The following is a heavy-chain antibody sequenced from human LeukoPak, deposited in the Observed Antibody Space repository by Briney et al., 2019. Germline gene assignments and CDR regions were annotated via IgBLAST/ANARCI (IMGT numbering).Heavy chain of an antibody. Sequence: PSETLSLTCAVSGGSISASYWCWIRQPPGKGLEWIGYTLYSGTGNYNHSLNSRVTISIDTSTNRFSLTLTSVTAADTAVYYWTRVRFYDTTGYSTSYYLDYWGQGALVTVSS. CDR1: GGSISASY. CDR3: TRVRFYDTTGYSTSYYLDY. V-gene: IGHV4-59*01. J-gene: IGHJ4*02. D-gene: IGHD3-22*01. CDR2: TLYSGTG.